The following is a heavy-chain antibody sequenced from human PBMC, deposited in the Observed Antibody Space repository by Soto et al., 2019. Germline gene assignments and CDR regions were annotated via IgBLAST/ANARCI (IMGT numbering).Heavy chain of an antibody. CDR2: ISSSSYT. CDR3: ARQRSTNWFDP. D-gene: IGHD6-13*01. Sequence: QVQLVESGGGLVKPGGSLRLSCAASGFTFSDYYMTWIRQAPGKGLEWVSYISSSSYTNYADSVKGRFTISRDNAKNSLFLQMNSLRAEDMAVHYCARQRSTNWFDPWGQGTLVTISS. J-gene: IGHJ5*02. CDR1: GFTFSDYY. V-gene: IGHV3-11*06.